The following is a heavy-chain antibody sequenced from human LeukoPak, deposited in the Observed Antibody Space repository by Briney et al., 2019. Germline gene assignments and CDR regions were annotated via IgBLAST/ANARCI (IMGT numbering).Heavy chain of an antibody. D-gene: IGHD3-22*01. CDR3: AREEMMVILALDM. CDR2: INPSVGTT. Sequence: ASVKVSCKASGYTFTKYYIHWVRQAPGQGLEWMGIINPSVGTTLYSQKFQGRVTLTRDTSTTTVYMEVTSLRSGDTAVYYCAREEMMVILALDMWGQGTMVTVSS. V-gene: IGHV1-46*01. CDR1: GYTFTKYY. J-gene: IGHJ3*02.